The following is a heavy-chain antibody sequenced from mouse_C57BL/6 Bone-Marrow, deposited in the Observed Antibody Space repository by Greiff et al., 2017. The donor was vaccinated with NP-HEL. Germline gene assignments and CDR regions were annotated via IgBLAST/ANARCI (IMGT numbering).Heavy chain of an antibody. J-gene: IGHJ2*01. D-gene: IGHD4-1*01. Sequence: VQLQESGPELVKPGASVKISCKASGYAFSSSWMNWVKQRPGKGLEWIGRIYPGDGDTNYNGKFKGKATLTADKSSSTAYMQLSSLTSEDSAVYFCARSKTGSFDYWGQGTTLTVSS. CDR3: ARSKTGSFDY. CDR2: IYPGDGDT. CDR1: GYAFSSSW. V-gene: IGHV1-82*01.